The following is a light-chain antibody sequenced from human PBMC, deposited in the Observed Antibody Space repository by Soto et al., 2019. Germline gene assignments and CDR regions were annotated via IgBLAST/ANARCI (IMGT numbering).Light chain of an antibody. CDR1: QGISSY. CDR2: AAS. CDR3: QQDYSQPST. V-gene: IGKV1-8*01. Sequence: SAFTVEKVNIRCRASQGISSYLAWYQQKPGKAPKLLIYAASTLQSGVPSRFSGSGSGTDFTLTISGLQSEDFATYYCQQDYSQPSTFGEGTKVDIK. J-gene: IGKJ4*01.